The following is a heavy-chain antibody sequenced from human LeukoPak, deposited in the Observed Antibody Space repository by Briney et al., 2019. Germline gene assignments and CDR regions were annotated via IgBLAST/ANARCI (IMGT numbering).Heavy chain of an antibody. Sequence: PGGSLRLSCAASGFTFSSYSMNWVRQAPGKGLEWVSSISSSSSYIYYADSVKGRFTISRDNAKNSLYLQMNSLRAEDTAVHYCARDNYGDYIIDYWGQGTLVTVSS. CDR3: ARDNYGDYIIDY. CDR1: GFTFSSYS. J-gene: IGHJ4*02. V-gene: IGHV3-21*01. CDR2: ISSSSSYI. D-gene: IGHD4-17*01.